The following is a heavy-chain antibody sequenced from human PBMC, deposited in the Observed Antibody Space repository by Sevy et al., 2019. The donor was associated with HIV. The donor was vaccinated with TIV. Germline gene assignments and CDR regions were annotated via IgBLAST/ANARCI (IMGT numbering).Heavy chain of an antibody. J-gene: IGHJ4*02. CDR2: ISGSGGST. CDR1: GFTFSSYA. D-gene: IGHD3-3*01. Sequence: GGSLRLSRAASGFTFSSYAMSWVRQAPGKGLEWVSAISGSGGSTYYAASVKGRFTISRDNSKKTLYLQMNSLRAEDTAVYYCAKDLGGSSYDFWSGYYNYWGQGTLVTVSS. CDR3: AKDLGGSSYDFWSGYYNY. V-gene: IGHV3-23*01.